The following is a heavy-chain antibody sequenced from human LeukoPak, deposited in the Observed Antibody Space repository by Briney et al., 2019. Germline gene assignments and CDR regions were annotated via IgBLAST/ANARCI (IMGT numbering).Heavy chain of an antibody. CDR2: IYYSGST. CDR3: ARDLPGYSSSPGFDF. V-gene: IGHV4-59*01. J-gene: IGHJ3*01. D-gene: IGHD5-18*01. Sequence: SETLSLTCTVSGASISSFYWSWIRQPPGKGLEWIGCIYYSGSTNYNPSLRSRVTMSVDTSKNQFSLKLSSVTAADTAVYYCARDLPGYSSSPGFDFWGQGTMVTVSS. CDR1: GASISSFY.